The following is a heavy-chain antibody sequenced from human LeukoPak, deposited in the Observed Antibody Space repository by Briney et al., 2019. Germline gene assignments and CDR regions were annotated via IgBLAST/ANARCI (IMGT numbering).Heavy chain of an antibody. CDR1: GGSISRGGYY. CDR3: AREALGRGYFDY. J-gene: IGHJ4*02. Sequence: PSETLSLTCTVSGGSISRGGYYWSWIRQHPGKGLEWIGYIYYSGSTYYNPSLKSRVTISVDTSKNQFSLKLSSVTAADTAVYYCAREALGRGYFDYWGQGTLVTVSS. CDR2: IYYSGST. V-gene: IGHV4-31*03. D-gene: IGHD1-26*01.